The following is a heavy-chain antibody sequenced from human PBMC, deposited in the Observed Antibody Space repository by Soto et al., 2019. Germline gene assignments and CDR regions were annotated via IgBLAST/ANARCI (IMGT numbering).Heavy chain of an antibody. D-gene: IGHD1-26*01. J-gene: IGHJ2*01. CDR2: IPHTGST. CDR1: GGSISSNNW. Sequence: QVQLQESGPGLVKPSGTLSLTCAVSGGSISSNNWWSWVRQPPGKGLEWIGEIPHTGSTNYNPSQKSRVTTAVDKYKNQLSLNLGSVTGADTAVYFCVRREGGNAHWYFALWGSGTLVTVAS. CDR3: VRREGGNAHWYFAL. V-gene: IGHV4-4*02.